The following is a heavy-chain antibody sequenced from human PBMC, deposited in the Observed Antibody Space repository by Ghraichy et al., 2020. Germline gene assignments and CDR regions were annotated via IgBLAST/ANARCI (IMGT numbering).Heavy chain of an antibody. J-gene: IGHJ2*01. CDR2: IKQDGSEK. CDR3: ARDQKVTVAGTTWYFDL. Sequence: GGSLRLSCAASGFTFSSYWMSWVRQAPGKGLEWVANIKQDGSEKYYVDSVKGRFTISRDNAKNSLYLQMNSLRAEDTAVYYCARDQKVTVAGTTWYFDLWGRGTLVTVSS. V-gene: IGHV3-7*03. CDR1: GFTFSSYW. D-gene: IGHD6-19*01.